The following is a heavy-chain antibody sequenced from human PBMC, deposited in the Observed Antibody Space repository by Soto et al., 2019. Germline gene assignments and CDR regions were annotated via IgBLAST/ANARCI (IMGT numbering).Heavy chain of an antibody. CDR1: RGTFSSYA. CDR3: ASLTYYYGSGSYDPPDYYYYYGMDV. V-gene: IGHV1-69*13. J-gene: IGHJ6*02. D-gene: IGHD3-10*01. Sequence: GASVKVSCKASRGTFSSYAISWVRQAPGQGLEWMGGIIPIFGTANYAQKFQGRVTITADESTSTAYMELSSLRSEDTAVYYCASLTYYYGSGSYDPPDYYYYYGMDVWGQGTTVTVSS. CDR2: IIPIFGTA.